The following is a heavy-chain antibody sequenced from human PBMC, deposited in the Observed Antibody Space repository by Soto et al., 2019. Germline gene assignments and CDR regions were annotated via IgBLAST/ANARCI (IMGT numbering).Heavy chain of an antibody. D-gene: IGHD2-2*01. J-gene: IGHJ5*02. CDR1: GFTFSSYG. CDR3: ANRDPFDFVVVPAAIMYWFDT. V-gene: IGHV3-30*02. Sequence: GGSLRLSCAASGFTFSSYGMDWVRQAPGKGLEWVALIWYDGSNKHYADSVKGRFTISRDNSKNTLYLQMNSLRAEDTAVYYFANRDPFDFVVVPAAIMYWFDTWGQGTLVTVSS. CDR2: IWYDGSNK.